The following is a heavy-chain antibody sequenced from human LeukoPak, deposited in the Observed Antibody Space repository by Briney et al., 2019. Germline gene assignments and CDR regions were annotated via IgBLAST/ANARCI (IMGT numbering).Heavy chain of an antibody. CDR1: GYTFTSYY. V-gene: IGHV1-46*01. CDR2: INPSGGST. CDR3: ARGSAVPGIAAAGDDY. J-gene: IGHJ4*02. Sequence: ASVKVSRKASGYTFTSYYMHWVRQAPGQGLEWMGIINPSGGSTSYAQKFQGRVTMTRDTSTSTVYMELSSLRSEDTAVYYCARGSAVPGIAAAGDDYWGQGTLVTVSS. D-gene: IGHD6-13*01.